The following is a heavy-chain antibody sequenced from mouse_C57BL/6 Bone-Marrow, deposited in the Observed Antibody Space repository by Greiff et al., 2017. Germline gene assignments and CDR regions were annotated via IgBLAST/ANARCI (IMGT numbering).Heavy chain of an antibody. V-gene: IGHV1-55*01. J-gene: IGHJ3*01. CDR3: ARGGNLFAY. Sequence: VQGVESGAELVKPGASVKMSCKASGYTFTSYWITWVKQRPGQGLEWIGDIYPGSGSTNYNEKFKSKATLTVDTSSSTAYMQLSSLTSEDSSVYYCARGGNLFAYWGQGTLVTVSA. CDR1: GYTFTSYW. CDR2: IYPGSGST. D-gene: IGHD2-1*01.